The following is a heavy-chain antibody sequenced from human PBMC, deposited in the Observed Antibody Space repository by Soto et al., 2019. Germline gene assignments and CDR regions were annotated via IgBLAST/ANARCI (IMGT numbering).Heavy chain of an antibody. Sequence: TLSLPCTVSGGSISRGDYYWSSIRQHPGKGLEWIGYIYYSGSTYYNPSLKSRVTISVDTSKNQFSLKLSSVNAADTAVYYCARWWSGSRQGFDPWGQGTLVTVSS. CDR3: ARWWSGSRQGFDP. J-gene: IGHJ5*02. CDR2: IYYSGST. CDR1: GGSISRGDYY. D-gene: IGHD3-3*01. V-gene: IGHV4-31*03.